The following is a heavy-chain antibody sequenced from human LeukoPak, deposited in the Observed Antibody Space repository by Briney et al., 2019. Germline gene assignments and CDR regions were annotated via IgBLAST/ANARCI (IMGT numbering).Heavy chain of an antibody. CDR1: GGSVSSGSYY. J-gene: IGHJ6*04. V-gene: IGHV4-61*01. D-gene: IGHD3-10*01. CDR2: IYYSGST. Sequence: SETLSLTCTVSGGSVSSGSYYWSWIRQPPGKGLEWVGYIYYSGSTNYNPSLKSRVIISVDTSKNQFSLKLSSVTAADTAVYYCAILYYYGSGDREAPTGYYYGMDVWGKGTTVTVSS. CDR3: AILYYYGSGDREAPTGYYYGMDV.